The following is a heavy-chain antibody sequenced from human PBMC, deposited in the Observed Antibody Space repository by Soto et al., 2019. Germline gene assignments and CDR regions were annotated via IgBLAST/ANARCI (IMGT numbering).Heavy chain of an antibody. J-gene: IGHJ6*02. CDR2: VYYSVST. Sequence: SETLSLTCTVSGASIRNYYWSWIRQPPGKGLEWIGYVYYSVSTNYKPSLKSRVTISVDMSKNHFSLKLASVTAADTVVYYCARDTATGFGSYSYGLDVWGQGTTVTVSS. CDR1: GASIRNYY. CDR3: ARDTATGFGSYSYGLDV. D-gene: IGHD3-9*01. V-gene: IGHV4-59*01.